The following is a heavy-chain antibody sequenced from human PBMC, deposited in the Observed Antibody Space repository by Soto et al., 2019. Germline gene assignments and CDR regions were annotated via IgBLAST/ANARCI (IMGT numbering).Heavy chain of an antibody. CDR3: ARIGSRVGADFDY. V-gene: IGHV1-69*12. Sequence: QVQLVQSGAEVKKPGSSVKVSCKTSGGSFSKYAISWVRQAPGQGLEWMGGIIPLFGTANYAQKFQGRVTVTADESTSTSYMELSSLRSEDTAVYYCARIGSRVGADFDYWGQGTLVSVSS. D-gene: IGHD1-26*01. J-gene: IGHJ4*02. CDR2: IIPLFGTA. CDR1: GGSFSKYA.